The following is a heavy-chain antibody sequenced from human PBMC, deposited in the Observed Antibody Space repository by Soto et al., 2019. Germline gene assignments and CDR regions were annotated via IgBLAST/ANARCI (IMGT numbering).Heavy chain of an antibody. D-gene: IGHD3-9*01. Sequence: GGSLRLSCAASGFTFSIYGMHWVRQAPGKGLEWVAVIWYDGSNKFYADSVKGRFTISRDNSKNTLYLQMNSLRAEDTAVYYCARDTKDYDILTGYYNWFDPWGQGTLVTVSS. J-gene: IGHJ5*02. CDR2: IWYDGSNK. CDR3: ARDTKDYDILTGYYNWFDP. CDR1: GFTFSIYG. V-gene: IGHV3-33*01.